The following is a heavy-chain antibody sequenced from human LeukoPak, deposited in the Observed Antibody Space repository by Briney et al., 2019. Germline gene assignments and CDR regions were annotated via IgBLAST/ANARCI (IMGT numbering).Heavy chain of an antibody. V-gene: IGHV3-72*01. CDR1: GFTFSDHY. CDR2: SRNRAHSYST. J-gene: IGHJ4*02. Sequence: GGSLRLSCAASGFTFSDHYMDWVRQAPGKGLDWIGRSRNRAHSYSTEYAASVKGRFTVSRTDSENSLYLQMNSLKTDDTAVYYCVALIRGLGYWGQGTLVTVSS. CDR3: VALIRGLGY. D-gene: IGHD3-10*01.